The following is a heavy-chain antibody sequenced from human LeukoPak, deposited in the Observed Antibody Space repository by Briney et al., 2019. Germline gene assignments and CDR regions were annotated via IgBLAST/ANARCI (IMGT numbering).Heavy chain of an antibody. V-gene: IGHV4-34*01. D-gene: IGHD6-19*01. Sequence: SETLSLTCAVYGGSFSGYYWSWIRQPPGKGLEWIGEINHGGSTNYNPSLKSRVTISVDTSKNQFSLKLSSVTAADTAVYYCAREGAVAGTDDYWGQGTLVTVSS. J-gene: IGHJ4*02. CDR3: AREGAVAGTDDY. CDR2: INHGGST. CDR1: GGSFSGYY.